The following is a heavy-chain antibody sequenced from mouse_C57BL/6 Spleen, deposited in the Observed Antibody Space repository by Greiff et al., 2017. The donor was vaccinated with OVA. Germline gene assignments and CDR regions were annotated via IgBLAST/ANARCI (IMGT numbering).Heavy chain of an antibody. CDR2: IDPETGGT. Sequence: QVQLQQSGAELVRPGASVTLSCKASGYTFTDYEMHWVKQTPVHGLEWIGAIDPETGGTAYNQKFKGKAILTADKSSITAYMELRSLTSEDSAVYYCTRGCGNYVDFDYGGQGTTLTVSS. J-gene: IGHJ2*01. D-gene: IGHD2-1*01. CDR1: GYTFTDYE. CDR3: TRGCGNYVDFDY. V-gene: IGHV1-15*01.